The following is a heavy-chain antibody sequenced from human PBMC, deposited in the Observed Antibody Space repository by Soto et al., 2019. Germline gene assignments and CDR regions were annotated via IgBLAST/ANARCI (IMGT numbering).Heavy chain of an antibody. V-gene: IGHV1-18*01. CDR2: ISPLKCNT. J-gene: IGHJ4*02. CDR3: ARSGEHPFDF. Sequence: ASVKVSCKASGYTFTNYVIHGVRQAPGQGLEWMGWISPLKCNTKYAQKVQGRVSVTTDTSTNTVYMELSGLRYDDTALYYCARSGEHPFDFLGQGTLLTVSS. CDR1: GYTFTNYV. D-gene: IGHD6-25*01.